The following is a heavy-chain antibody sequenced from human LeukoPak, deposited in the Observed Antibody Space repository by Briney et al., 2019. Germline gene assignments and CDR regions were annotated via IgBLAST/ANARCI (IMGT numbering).Heavy chain of an antibody. D-gene: IGHD3-10*01. V-gene: IGHV3-15*01. Sequence: GGALRLSCAASGFTFSNAWMSWVRQAPGKGLEWIGRIKTKTDGGTTDYAAPVKGRFTISRDDSKNTLYLQMNSLNTEDTALYYCSTAEYGIAMVRGVWGQGTLVTVSS. CDR2: IKTKTDGGTT. CDR1: GFTFSNAW. CDR3: STAEYGIAMVRGV. J-gene: IGHJ4*02.